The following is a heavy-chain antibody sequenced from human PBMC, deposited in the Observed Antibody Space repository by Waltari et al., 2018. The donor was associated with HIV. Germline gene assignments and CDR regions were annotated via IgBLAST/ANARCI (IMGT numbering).Heavy chain of an antibody. Sequence: QVQLVESGGGVVQPGRSLRLSCAASGFTFSSYGMHWVRQAPGKGLEWVVVISYEGSNKYYADSVKGRFTISRDNSKNTLYLQMNSLRAEDTAVYYCAKDRHGVTIYGMDVWGQGTTVTVSS. V-gene: IGHV3-30*18. D-gene: IGHD4-17*01. J-gene: IGHJ6*02. CDR3: AKDRHGVTIYGMDV. CDR1: GFTFSSYG. CDR2: ISYEGSNK.